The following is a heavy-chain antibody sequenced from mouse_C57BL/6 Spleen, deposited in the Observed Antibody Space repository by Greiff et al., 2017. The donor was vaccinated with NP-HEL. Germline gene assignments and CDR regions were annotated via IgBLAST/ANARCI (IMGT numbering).Heavy chain of an antibody. CDR3: ARKQDYFDY. V-gene: IGHV1-61*01. J-gene: IGHJ2*01. Sequence: QVQLQQPGAELVRPGSSVKLSCKASGYTFTSYWMDWVKQRPGQGLEWIGNIYPSDSETHYNQKFKDKATLTVDKSSSTAYMQLSSLTSEDSAVYYCARKQDYFDYWGQGTTLTVSS. CDR2: IYPSDSET. CDR1: GYTFTSYW.